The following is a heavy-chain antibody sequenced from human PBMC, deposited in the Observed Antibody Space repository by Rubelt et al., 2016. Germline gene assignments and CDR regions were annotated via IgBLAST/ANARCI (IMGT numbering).Heavy chain of an antibody. Sequence: QVQLQQWGAGLLKPSETLSLTCAVYGGSFSGYYWSWIRQPPGKGLEWIGEINHSGSTNYNPSLKCRVTISVDTSKNQFSLKLSSVTAADTAVYYCARGLAPDIVVVPAAGPHDYWGQGTLVTVSS. D-gene: IGHD2-2*01. CDR2: INHSGST. J-gene: IGHJ4*02. CDR1: GGSFSGYY. CDR3: ARGLAPDIVVVPAAGPHDY. V-gene: IGHV4-34*01.